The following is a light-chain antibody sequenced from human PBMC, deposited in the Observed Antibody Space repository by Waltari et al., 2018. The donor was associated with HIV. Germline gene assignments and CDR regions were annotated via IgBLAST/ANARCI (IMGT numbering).Light chain of an antibody. Sequence: QSVLPQPPSASGTPGQRVTISCSGSSSNLGSSYIYWYQQLPGTAPKLLVYGNNQRPSGVPDRFSGSKSGTSASLAISGLRSEDEADYYCAAWDDSLSGRVFGGGTKLTVL. J-gene: IGLJ3*02. CDR2: GNN. V-gene: IGLV1-47*01. CDR3: AAWDDSLSGRV. CDR1: SSNLGSSY.